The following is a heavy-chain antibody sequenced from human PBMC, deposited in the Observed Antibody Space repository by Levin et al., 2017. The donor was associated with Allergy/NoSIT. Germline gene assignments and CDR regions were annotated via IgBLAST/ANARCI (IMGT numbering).Heavy chain of an antibody. V-gene: IGHV4-39*01. D-gene: IGHD4-17*01. CDR1: GGSISSSSYY. Sequence: SETLSLTCTVSGGSISSSSYYWGWIRQPPGKGLEWIGSIYYSGSTYYNPSLKSRVTISVDTSKNQFSLKLSSVTAADTAVYYCARPRINLNYGDYAFDIWGQGTMVTVSS. J-gene: IGHJ3*02. CDR2: IYYSGST. CDR3: ARPRINLNYGDYAFDI.